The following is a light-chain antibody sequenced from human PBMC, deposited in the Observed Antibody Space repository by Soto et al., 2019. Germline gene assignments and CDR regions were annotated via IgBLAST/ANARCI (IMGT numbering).Light chain of an antibody. Sequence: QSVLTQPASVSGSPGQSITISCTGTSSDVGGYDYVSWFQQHPGKAPKLMIYDVSYRPSGVSNRFSGSESGNTASLTISGLQAEDEADYYCSSYTSSSTLEVFGTGTKVTVL. V-gene: IGLV2-14*01. J-gene: IGLJ1*01. CDR3: SSYTSSSTLEV. CDR1: SSDVGGYDY. CDR2: DVS.